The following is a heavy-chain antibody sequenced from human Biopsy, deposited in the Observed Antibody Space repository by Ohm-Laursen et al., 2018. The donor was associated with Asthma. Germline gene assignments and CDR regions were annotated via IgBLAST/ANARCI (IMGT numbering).Heavy chain of an antibody. V-gene: IGHV4-61*01. J-gene: IGHJ6*02. CDR1: GGSVSTGSYY. Sequence: GTLSLTCTVSGGSVSTGSYYWSWIRQPPGKGLEWLVYIYYTGGDNYNPSLKSRVTISVDTSKNQFSLRLNSVTAADTAVYYCARGPNYHGSGRAPIGMDVWGQGTTVTVSS. D-gene: IGHD3-10*01. CDR3: ARGPNYHGSGRAPIGMDV. CDR2: IYYTGGD.